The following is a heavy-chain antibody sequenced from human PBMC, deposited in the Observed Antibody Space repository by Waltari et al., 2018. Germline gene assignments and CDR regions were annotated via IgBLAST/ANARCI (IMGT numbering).Heavy chain of an antibody. J-gene: IGHJ6*02. D-gene: IGHD6-19*01. CDR3: ARQRWDIAVAGTSYYYGMDV. CDR2: IYPGDSDT. V-gene: IGHV5-51*01. Sequence: EVQLVQSGAEVKKPGESLKISCKGSGYSFTSHWIAWVRQMPGKGLEWMGIIYPGDSDTRYSPSFQGQVTISADKSISTAYLQWSSLKASDTAMYYCARQRWDIAVAGTSYYYGMDVWGQGTTVTVSS. CDR1: GYSFTSHW.